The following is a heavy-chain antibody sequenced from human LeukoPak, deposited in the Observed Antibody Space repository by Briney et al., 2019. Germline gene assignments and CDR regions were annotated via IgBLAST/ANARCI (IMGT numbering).Heavy chain of an antibody. D-gene: IGHD6-6*01. Sequence: PGGSLRLSCAASGGTFSSYAISWVRQAPGQGLEWMGGIIPIFGTANYAQKFQGRVTITADKSTSTAYMELSSLRSEDTAVYYCASWEVEGYSSSRPYYYYYMDVWGKGTTVTVSS. V-gene: IGHV1-69*06. CDR2: IIPIFGTA. CDR1: GGTFSSYA. CDR3: ASWEVEGYSSSRPYYYYYMDV. J-gene: IGHJ6*03.